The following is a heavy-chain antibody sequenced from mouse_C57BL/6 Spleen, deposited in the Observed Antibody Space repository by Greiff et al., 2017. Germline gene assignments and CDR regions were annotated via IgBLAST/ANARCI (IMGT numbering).Heavy chain of an antibody. CDR3: ARRGFSTTVGYFDY. CDR1: GYTFTDYY. Sequence: VQLQQSGPELVKPGASVKISCKASGYTFTDYYINWVKQRPGQGLEWIGWIFPGSGSTYYNEKFKGKATLTVDKSSSTAYMLLSSLTSEDSAVYFCARRGFSTTVGYFDYWGQGTTLTVSS. CDR2: IFPGSGST. V-gene: IGHV1-75*01. D-gene: IGHD1-1*01. J-gene: IGHJ2*01.